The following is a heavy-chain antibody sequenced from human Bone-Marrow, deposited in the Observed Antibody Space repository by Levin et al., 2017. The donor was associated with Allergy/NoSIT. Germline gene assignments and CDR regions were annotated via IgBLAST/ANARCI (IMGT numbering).Heavy chain of an antibody. CDR2: IYSTASS. CDR3: ARAGDWESSVWYGTKDYAMEF. V-gene: IGHV4-59*01. Sequence: SQTLSLTCTVSGVSINNYFWSWIRQPPGKGLEWIGYIYSTASSSYNPSLKNRVTMSIETSKNQVSLKLRSVTAADTAVDYCARAGDWESSVWYGTKDYAMEFWGQGTTVTVSS. D-gene: IGHD6-19*01. J-gene: IGHJ6*02. CDR1: GVSINNYF.